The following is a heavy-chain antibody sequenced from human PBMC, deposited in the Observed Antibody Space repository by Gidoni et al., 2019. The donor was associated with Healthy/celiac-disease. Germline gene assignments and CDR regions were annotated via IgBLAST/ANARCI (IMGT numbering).Heavy chain of an antibody. CDR2: IYYSGST. Sequence: QVQLQESGPGLVKPSQTLSLPCTVSGASISSGVYYWSWIRQPPGKGLEWIGYIYYSGSTYYNPSLKSRVTISVDTSKNQFSLKLSSVTAADTAVYYCDRETLSGSLHFDYWGQGTLVTVSS. J-gene: IGHJ4*02. CDR1: GASISSGVYY. V-gene: IGHV4-30-4*01. CDR3: DRETLSGSLHFDY. D-gene: IGHD1-26*01.